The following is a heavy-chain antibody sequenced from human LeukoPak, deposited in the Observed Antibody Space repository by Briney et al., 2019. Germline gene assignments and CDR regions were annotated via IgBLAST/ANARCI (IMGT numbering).Heavy chain of an antibody. CDR1: GYTFTGYY. V-gene: IGHV1-2*02. D-gene: IGHD2/OR15-2a*01. Sequence: ASVKVSCKASGYTFTGYYMHWVRQAPGQGLEWMGWINPNSGGTNYAQKFQGRVTMTRDTSISTVYMELSRLRSDDTAVYYCTLQRISFLNYFDPWGQGTLVTVSS. J-gene: IGHJ5*02. CDR2: INPNSGGT. CDR3: TLQRISFLNYFDP.